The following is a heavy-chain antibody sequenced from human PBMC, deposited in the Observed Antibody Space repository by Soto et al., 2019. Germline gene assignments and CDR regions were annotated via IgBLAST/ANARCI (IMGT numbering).Heavy chain of an antibody. CDR3: ARQYSSSYDY. Sequence: PSETLSLTCTVSGGSISSYYWSWIRQPPGKGLEWIGYIYYSGSTNYNPSLKSRVTISVDTPKNQFSLKLSSVTAADTAVYYCARQYSSSYDYWGQGTLVTVSS. CDR2: IYYSGST. CDR1: GGSISSYY. D-gene: IGHD6-6*01. J-gene: IGHJ4*02. V-gene: IGHV4-59*01.